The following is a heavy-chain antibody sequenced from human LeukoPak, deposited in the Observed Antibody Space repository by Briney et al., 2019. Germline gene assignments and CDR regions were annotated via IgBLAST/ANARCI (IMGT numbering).Heavy chain of an antibody. D-gene: IGHD3-10*01. CDR2: VYNTGTT. CDR3: ARTLARSTPGTHYPNWFDS. J-gene: IGHJ5*01. Sequence: SETLSLTCTVSGGSTSTGAYYWSWIRQPPGKGLEWLGCVYNTGTTFYNPSLESRITVSLDTSGNQFSLRLASLTDADTALYYCARTLARSTPGTHYPNWFDSWGQGTQVTVSS. CDR1: GGSTSTGAYY. V-gene: IGHV4-31*03.